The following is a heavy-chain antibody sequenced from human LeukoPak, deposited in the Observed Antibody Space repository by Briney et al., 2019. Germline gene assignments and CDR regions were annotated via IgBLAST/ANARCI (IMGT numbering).Heavy chain of an antibody. Sequence: SQTLSLTCAISGDSVSSTSSAWNWIRQSPSGGLEWLGRTYYRSKWYFEYAVSVKSRITINPDTSKNQFSLQLNSVTPEDTAVYYCARLGPWDLFDYWGQGTLVTVSS. CDR1: GDSVSSTSSA. D-gene: IGHD1-26*01. CDR3: ARLGPWDLFDY. V-gene: IGHV6-1*01. CDR2: TYYRSKWYF. J-gene: IGHJ4*02.